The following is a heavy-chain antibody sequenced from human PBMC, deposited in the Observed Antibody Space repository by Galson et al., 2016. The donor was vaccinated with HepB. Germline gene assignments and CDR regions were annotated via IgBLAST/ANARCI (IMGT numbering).Heavy chain of an antibody. V-gene: IGHV1-69*13. CDR3: ARSPRRGGGSFDI. J-gene: IGHJ3*02. D-gene: IGHD2-15*01. CDR1: GGAFGSYT. Sequence: SVKVSCKASGGAFGSYTINWVRQAPGQGLEWMGTIIPIFGTPKYAPRFQGRVTITADESTTAAYMKLSRLSSEDTSVFYCARSPRRGGGSFDIWGQGTMLTVPS. CDR2: IIPIFGTP.